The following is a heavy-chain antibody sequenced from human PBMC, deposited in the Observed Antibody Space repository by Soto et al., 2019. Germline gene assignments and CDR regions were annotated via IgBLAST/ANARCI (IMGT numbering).Heavy chain of an antibody. J-gene: IGHJ6*02. V-gene: IGHV3-72*01. CDR1: GLIFSDYH. CDR2: IRRKANSYTT. Sequence: EVQLVESGGGLVQPGGSLRLSCAASGLIFSDYHMDWVRQAPGKGLEWVGRIRRKANSYTTEYAASVKGRFTSSRDDSKNSLYLHMNSLKSEDTAVYYCAMLGGWSGGSSGMDVWGQGTTVTVSS. CDR3: AMLGGWSGGSSGMDV. D-gene: IGHD6-19*01.